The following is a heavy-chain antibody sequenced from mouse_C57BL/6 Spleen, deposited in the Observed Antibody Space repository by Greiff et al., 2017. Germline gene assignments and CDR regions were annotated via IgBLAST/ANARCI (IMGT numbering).Heavy chain of an antibody. CDR3: TRDRDYGSRLTGKFAY. CDR1: GFTFSSYA. D-gene: IGHD1-1*01. CDR2: ISSGGDYI. Sequence: DVMLVESGEGLVKPGGSLKLSCAASGFTFSSYAMSWVRQTPEKRLEWVAYISSGGDYIYYADTVKGRFTISRDNARNTLYLQMSSLKSEDTAMYYCTRDRDYGSRLTGKFAYWGQGTLVTVSA. V-gene: IGHV5-9-1*02. J-gene: IGHJ3*01.